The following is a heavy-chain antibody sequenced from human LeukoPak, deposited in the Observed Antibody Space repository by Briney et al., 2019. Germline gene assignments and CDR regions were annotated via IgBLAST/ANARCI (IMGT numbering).Heavy chain of an antibody. CDR1: GFTFSDYY. D-gene: IGHD1-26*01. CDR2: ISSSGSNI. CDR3: ARAGYSGSYYPFDY. V-gene: IGHV3-11*01. J-gene: IGHJ4*02. Sequence: GGSLRLSCAASGFTFSDYYMSWIRQAPGKGLEWVLYISSSGSNIHYADSVKGRFTISRDNAKNSLYLQMNSLRAEDTAVYYCARAGYSGSYYPFDYWGQGTLVTVSS.